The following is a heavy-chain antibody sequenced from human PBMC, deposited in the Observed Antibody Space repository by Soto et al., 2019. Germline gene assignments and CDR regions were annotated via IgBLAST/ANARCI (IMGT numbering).Heavy chain of an antibody. V-gene: IGHV4-38-2*02. Sequence: SETLALTCSVSCFAISRGYYWSWVRQPPGKGLEWIGSIYPSVSSYHNPSLATRLRLSIDTSKNQFTLNLTSVTAADTALYFCAREKVGTTFFDNWGQG. CDR3: AREKVGTTFFDN. CDR1: CFAISRGYY. J-gene: IGHJ4*02. CDR2: IYPSVSS. D-gene: IGHD1-1*01.